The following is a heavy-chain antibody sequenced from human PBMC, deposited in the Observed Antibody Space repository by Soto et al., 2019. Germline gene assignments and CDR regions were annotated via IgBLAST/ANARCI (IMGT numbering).Heavy chain of an antibody. Sequence: QVQLQESGPRLVKPAQTLSLTCTVSGASMRTGGYYWSWIRQNPGKGLEWIGYTLYSGRTHYNPSLQSRVTMSVDTAKNQCSLNLTSVTAADTAVYLCASDAPPFDYWGQGILVTVSS. CDR2: TLYSGRT. CDR3: ASDAPPFDY. V-gene: IGHV4-31*03. CDR1: GASMRTGGYY. J-gene: IGHJ4*02.